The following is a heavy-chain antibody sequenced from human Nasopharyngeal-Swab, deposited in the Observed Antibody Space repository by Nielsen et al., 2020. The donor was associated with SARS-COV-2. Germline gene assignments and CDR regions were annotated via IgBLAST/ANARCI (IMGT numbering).Heavy chain of an antibody. J-gene: IGHJ5*02. D-gene: IGHD5-18*01. CDR2: IIPIFGTA. CDR1: GGTFSSYA. V-gene: IGHV1-69*13. CDR3: ARGIQLSHNWFDP. Sequence: SVKVSCKASGGTFSSYAISWVRQAPGQGLEWMGGIIPIFGTANYAQKFQGRVTITADESTSTAYMELSSLRSEDTAVYYCARGIQLSHNWFDPWGQGTLVTVSS.